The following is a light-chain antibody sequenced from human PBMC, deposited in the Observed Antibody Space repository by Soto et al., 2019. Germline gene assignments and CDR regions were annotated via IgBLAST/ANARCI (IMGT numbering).Light chain of an antibody. V-gene: IGKV3-15*01. Sequence: EIVMTQSPATLSVSPGERATLSCRASQSVSSNLAWYQQKPGQAPRLLIYGASTRATGIPARFSGSRSGTEFTLTISSLQSEDLAVYYRQQYNNWPPWTFGQGTNLEIK. CDR3: QQYNNWPPWT. CDR1: QSVSSN. CDR2: GAS. J-gene: IGKJ2*02.